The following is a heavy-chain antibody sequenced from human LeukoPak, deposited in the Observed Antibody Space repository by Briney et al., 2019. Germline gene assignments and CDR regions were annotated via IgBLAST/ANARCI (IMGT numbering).Heavy chain of an antibody. V-gene: IGHV4-61*01. CDR1: GGSVSSGSFY. CDR2: IYYSGST. Sequence: SETLSLTCTVSGGSVSSGSFYWSWIRQPPGKGLEWIGYIYYSGSTNYNPSLKSRVTISVDTSKNQFSLKVTSVTAVDTAVYYCARETAASDAFDIWGQGAMVTVSS. J-gene: IGHJ3*02. D-gene: IGHD2-21*02. CDR3: ARETAASDAFDI.